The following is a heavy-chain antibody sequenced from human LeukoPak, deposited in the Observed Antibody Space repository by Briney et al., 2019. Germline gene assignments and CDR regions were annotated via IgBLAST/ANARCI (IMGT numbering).Heavy chain of an antibody. J-gene: IGHJ4*02. Sequence: ASVKVSCKASGYTFTSYDINWVRQAPGQGLEWLGWMNPNSGNTGYAQKFQGRVTITRNTSISTAYMELSSLRSEDTAVYYCARTYDFWSGYYPFDYWGQGTLVTVSS. V-gene: IGHV1-8*03. CDR1: GYTFTSYD. CDR2: MNPNSGNT. CDR3: ARTYDFWSGYYPFDY. D-gene: IGHD3-3*01.